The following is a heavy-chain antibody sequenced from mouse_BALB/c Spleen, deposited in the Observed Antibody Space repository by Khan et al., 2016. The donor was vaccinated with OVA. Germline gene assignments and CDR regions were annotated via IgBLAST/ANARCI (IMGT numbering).Heavy chain of an antibody. CDR3: ARDGNYLDY. CDR2: IYYSGTV. J-gene: IGHJ4*01. D-gene: IGHD2-1*01. V-gene: IGHV3-1*02. CDR1: GYSITSGYI. Sequence: EVQLQESGPGLVQPSQSLSLTCTVTGYSITSGYIWHWIRQFPGNKLEWMGNIYYSGTVNYNPSLKSRIFITRDTSKNQFFLQLNSVTTEDTATYYCARDGNYLDYWGQGTSVTVSS.